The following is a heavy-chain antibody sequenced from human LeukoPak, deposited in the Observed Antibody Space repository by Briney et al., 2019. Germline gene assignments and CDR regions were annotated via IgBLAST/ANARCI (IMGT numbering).Heavy chain of an antibody. J-gene: IGHJ6*02. D-gene: IGHD2-2*01. V-gene: IGHV1-18*01. CDR2: VSAYNGNT. Sequence: ASVKVSCKASGYTFTSYGISWVRQAPGQGLEWMGWVSAYNGNTNYAQKLQGRVTMTTDTSTSTAYMELRSLRSDDTAVYYCARRVVTPDYYGMDVWGQGTTVTVSS. CDR3: ARRVVTPDYYGMDV. CDR1: GYTFTSYG.